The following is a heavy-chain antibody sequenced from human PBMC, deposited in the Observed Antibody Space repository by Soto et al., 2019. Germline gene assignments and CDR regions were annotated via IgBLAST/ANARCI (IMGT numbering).Heavy chain of an antibody. D-gene: IGHD2-21*01. V-gene: IGHV3-48*02. CDR3: ARAYEAGLDY. CDR2: ISSSSTAI. Sequence: EVQLVESGGGLVEPGGSLRVSCAASGFTFSTYSMNWVRQAPGKGLEWVSYISSSSTAIYYADSVKGRFTISRDNAKNSLYLQMSSLRDEDTAMYYCARAYEAGLDYWGQGTLVTVSS. J-gene: IGHJ4*02. CDR1: GFTFSTYS.